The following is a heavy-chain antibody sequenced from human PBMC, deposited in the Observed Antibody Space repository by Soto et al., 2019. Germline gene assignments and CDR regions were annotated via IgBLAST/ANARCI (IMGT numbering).Heavy chain of an antibody. CDR2: IYYSGST. V-gene: IGHV4-59*01. Sequence: SETLSLTCTVSGGSISSYYWSWIRQPPGKGLEWIGYIYYSGSTNYNPSLKSRVTISVDTSKNQFSLKLSSVTAADTAVYYCARGYYYDSSGPSLGPLSGHNWFDPWGQGTLVTVSS. D-gene: IGHD3-22*01. CDR3: ARGYYYDSSGPSLGPLSGHNWFDP. CDR1: GGSISSYY. J-gene: IGHJ5*02.